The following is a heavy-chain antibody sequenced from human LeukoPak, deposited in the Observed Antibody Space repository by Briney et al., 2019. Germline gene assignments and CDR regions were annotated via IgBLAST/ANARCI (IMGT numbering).Heavy chain of an antibody. J-gene: IGHJ3*02. CDR2: ISYDGSNK. Sequence: PGRSLRLSCAASGFTFSSYAMHWVRQAPGKGLEWVAVISYDGSNKYYADSVQGRFTISRDNSKNTLYLQMNSLRAEDTAVYYCARGGKSSSWYEDAFDIWGQGTMVTVSS. CDR1: GFTFSSYA. V-gene: IGHV3-30*04. D-gene: IGHD6-13*01. CDR3: ARGGKSSSWYEDAFDI.